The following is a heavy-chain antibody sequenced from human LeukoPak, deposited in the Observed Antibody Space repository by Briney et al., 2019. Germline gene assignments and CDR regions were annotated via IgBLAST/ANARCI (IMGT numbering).Heavy chain of an antibody. V-gene: IGHV3-23*01. J-gene: IGHJ4*02. CDR1: GFTFSSYA. CDR3: AKDVGAGMTTATQAFDY. CDR2: ISGSGGST. D-gene: IGHD4-11*01. Sequence: GGSLRLSCAASGFTFSSYAMSWVRQAPGKGLEWVSAISGSGGSTYYADSVKGRFTISRDNSKNTLYLQMNSLRAEDTAVYYCAKDVGAGMTTATQAFDYWGQGTLVTVSS.